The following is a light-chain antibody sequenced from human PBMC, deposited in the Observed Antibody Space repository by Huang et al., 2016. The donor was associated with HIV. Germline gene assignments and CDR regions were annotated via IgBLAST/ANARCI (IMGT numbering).Light chain of an antibody. J-gene: IGKJ2*01. CDR1: QSVSSSY. CDR2: GAY. V-gene: IGKV3-20*01. CDR3: QQYGSSPRT. Sequence: IVLTQSPGTLSLSPGERATLSCRAGQSVSSSYLAWFQQKPGQTHRLLIYGAYNRAGGIPIRFSGNQSGTDFTLAISSLEPEDFGVYYCQQYGSSPRTFGQGTKLEIK.